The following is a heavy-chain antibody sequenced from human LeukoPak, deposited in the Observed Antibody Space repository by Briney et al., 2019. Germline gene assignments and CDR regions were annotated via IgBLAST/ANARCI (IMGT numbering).Heavy chain of an antibody. Sequence: GGSLRLSCAASGFTFSSYAMSWVRQAPGKGLEGVSAISGSGGRTYYADSVKGRFTISRDNSKNTLYLQMNSLRAEDTAVYYCAKGFERGSSALPDFDYWGQGTLVTVSS. J-gene: IGHJ4*02. D-gene: IGHD6-6*01. CDR2: ISGSGGRT. V-gene: IGHV3-23*01. CDR1: GFTFSSYA. CDR3: AKGFERGSSALPDFDY.